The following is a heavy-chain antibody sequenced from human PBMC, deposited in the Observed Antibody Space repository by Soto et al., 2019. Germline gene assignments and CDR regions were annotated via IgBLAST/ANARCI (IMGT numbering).Heavy chain of an antibody. CDR1: GFNFNRYA. V-gene: IGHV3-30-3*01. CDR2: LSLDGSTE. D-gene: IGHD3-22*01. J-gene: IGHJ4*02. Sequence: QVQLVESGGGVVQPGRSLRLSCAASGFNFNRYAMHWVRQAPGKGLEWVALLSLDGSTESYADSVKGRFTISRDNSKNTLYLQMNSRRPEDTAVYYCARPRFYDQPKYFLDYWGQGTLVTVSS. CDR3: ARPRFYDQPKYFLDY.